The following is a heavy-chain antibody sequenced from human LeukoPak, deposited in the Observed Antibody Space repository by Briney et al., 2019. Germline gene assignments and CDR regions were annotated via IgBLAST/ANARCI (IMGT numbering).Heavy chain of an antibody. CDR2: IYHDGST. CDR3: ARWANWNHDH. J-gene: IGHJ5*02. Sequence: KPSETLSLTCTVSGGSISSCYWSWIRQPPGKGLEWIGYIYHDGSTNYNPSLKSRVTISVDTAKNQFSLKLTPVTAADTAVYYCARWANWNHDHWGQGTLVTVSS. D-gene: IGHD1-1*01. V-gene: IGHV4-59*01. CDR1: GGSISSCY.